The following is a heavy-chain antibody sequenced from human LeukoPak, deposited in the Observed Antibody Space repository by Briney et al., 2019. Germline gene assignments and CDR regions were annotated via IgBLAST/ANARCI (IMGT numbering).Heavy chain of an antibody. J-gene: IGHJ6*03. CDR1: GYTFTSYG. D-gene: IGHD6-19*01. Sequence: GASVKVSCKASGYTFTSYGISWVRQAPGQGLEWMGWISAYNGNTNYAQRLQGRVTMTTNTSTSTAYMELRSLRSDDTAVYYCARGIAVAGGYYYYVDVWGKGTTVTVSS. CDR2: ISAYNGNT. V-gene: IGHV1-18*01. CDR3: ARGIAVAGGYYYYVDV.